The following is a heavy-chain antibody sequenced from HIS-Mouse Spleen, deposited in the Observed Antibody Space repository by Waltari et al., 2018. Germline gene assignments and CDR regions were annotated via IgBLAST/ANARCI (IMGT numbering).Heavy chain of an antibody. V-gene: IGHV4-39*07. D-gene: IGHD6-13*01. CDR2: IYYSGST. Sequence: QLQLQESGPGLVKPSETLSLPCTVPGGSISRSSYYRGGIRQPPGKGLEWIGSIYYSGSTYYNPSLKSRVTISVDTSKNQFSLKLSSVTAADTAVYYCAREIPYSSSWYDWYFDLWGRGTLVTVSS. J-gene: IGHJ2*01. CDR1: GGSISRSSYY. CDR3: AREIPYSSSWYDWYFDL.